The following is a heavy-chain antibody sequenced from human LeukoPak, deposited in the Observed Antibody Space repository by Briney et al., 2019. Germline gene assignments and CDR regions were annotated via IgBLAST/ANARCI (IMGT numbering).Heavy chain of an antibody. D-gene: IGHD1-26*01. CDR2: IKQDGGEK. V-gene: IGHV3-7*01. CDR1: GFAFSSYW. Sequence: GGSLRLSCVASGFAFSSYWMSWVRQAPGQGMEWVANIKQDGGEKYYVDSVKGRFTISRDNAKNSLFLQMNSLIVEDTAVYYCARLGGSYYTYWGQGTLVTGSS. CDR3: ARLGGSYYTY. J-gene: IGHJ4*02.